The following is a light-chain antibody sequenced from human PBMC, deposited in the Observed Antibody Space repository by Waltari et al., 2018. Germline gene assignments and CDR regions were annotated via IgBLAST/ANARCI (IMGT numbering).Light chain of an antibody. V-gene: IGLV2-14*01. CDR1: SSDVGGYNS. J-gene: IGLJ1*01. CDR3: SSYTSSSTRV. CDR2: EVS. Sequence: QSALTQPASVSGSPGQSITLSCTGTSSDVGGYNSVSWYQQHPGKAPKLMIYEVSNRPSGVSNRFSGSKSGNTASLTISGLQAEDEADYYCSSYTSSSTRVFGTGTKVTVL.